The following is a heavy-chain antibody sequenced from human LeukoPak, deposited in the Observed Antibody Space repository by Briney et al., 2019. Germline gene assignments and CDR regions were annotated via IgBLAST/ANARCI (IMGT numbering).Heavy chain of an antibody. D-gene: IGHD6-13*01. CDR1: GGSFSGYY. Sequence: NASETLSLTCAVYGGSFSGYYWSWIRQPPGKGLEWIGEINHSGSTNHNPSLKSRVTISVDTSKNQFSLKLSSVTAADTAVYYCARGVAADPCDYWGQGTLVTVSS. CDR3: ARGVAADPCDY. CDR2: INHSGST. J-gene: IGHJ4*02. V-gene: IGHV4-34*01.